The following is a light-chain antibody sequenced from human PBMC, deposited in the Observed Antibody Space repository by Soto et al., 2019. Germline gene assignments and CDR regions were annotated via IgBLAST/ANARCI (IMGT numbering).Light chain of an antibody. CDR3: QQYTNWPPIT. V-gene: IGKV3-15*01. Sequence: EIVMTQSPATLSVSPGVRATLSCRASQSVGSSVAWYRQKPGQAPRLLIYSASTRATGIPDRFSGSGSGREFTLTISSLQSEDFGVYYCQQYTNWPPITFGQGTRLEIK. CDR1: QSVGSS. J-gene: IGKJ5*01. CDR2: SAS.